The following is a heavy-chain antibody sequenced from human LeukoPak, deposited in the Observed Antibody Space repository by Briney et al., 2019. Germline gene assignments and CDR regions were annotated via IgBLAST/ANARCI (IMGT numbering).Heavy chain of an antibody. CDR2: IIPILGIA. CDR1: GGTFSSYA. CDR3: ARDGIYDSSGYHLGY. Sequence: GASVKVSCKASGGTFSSYAISWVRQAPGQGLEWMGRIIPILGIANYALKFQGRVTITADKSTSTAYMELSSLRSEDTAVYYCARDGIYDSSGYHLGYWGQGTLVTVSS. J-gene: IGHJ4*02. V-gene: IGHV1-69*04. D-gene: IGHD3-22*01.